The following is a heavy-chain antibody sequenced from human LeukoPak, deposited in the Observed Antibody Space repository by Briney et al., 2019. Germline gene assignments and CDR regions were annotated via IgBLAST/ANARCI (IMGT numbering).Heavy chain of an antibody. Sequence: GGSLRLSCAASGFTVSTNSMSWVRQAPGKGLEWVSFIHSGGTYYADSVKGRFTISRDNSKNTVYLQMNNLRAEDTAVYFCVRRWSSGWCGDYWGQGALVTVSS. CDR2: IHSGGT. D-gene: IGHD6-19*01. J-gene: IGHJ4*02. CDR3: VRRWSSGWCGDY. V-gene: IGHV3-66*01. CDR1: GFTVSTNS.